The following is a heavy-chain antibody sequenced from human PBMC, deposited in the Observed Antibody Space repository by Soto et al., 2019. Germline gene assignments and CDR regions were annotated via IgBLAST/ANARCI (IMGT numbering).Heavy chain of an antibody. J-gene: IGHJ4*02. D-gene: IGHD3-22*01. CDR3: ARQGYHYDTYSFGY. Sequence: GESLKSSCKASGYTFTTYWIGWVRQMPGKGLGWMGIIYPSNSETRFSPSFQGQVTLSDDKSIFTAYLQWSSLKASDTAMYYCARQGYHYDTYSFGYWGQGTLVTVSS. V-gene: IGHV5-51*01. CDR2: IYPSNSET. CDR1: GYTFTTYW.